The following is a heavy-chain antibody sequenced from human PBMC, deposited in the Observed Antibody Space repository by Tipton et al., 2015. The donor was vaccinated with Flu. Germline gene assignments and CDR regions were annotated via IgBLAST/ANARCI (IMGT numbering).Heavy chain of an antibody. CDR1: GFTFSSYA. V-gene: IGHV3-23*01. D-gene: IGHD6-6*01. J-gene: IGHJ5*02. Sequence: SLRLSCAASGFTFSSYAMSWVRQAPGKGLEWVSAISGSGGSTYYADSVKGRFTISRDNSKNTLYLQMNSLRAEDTAVYYCAKGPWSIAARSNWFDPWGQGTLVTVSS. CDR2: ISGSGGST. CDR3: AKGPWSIAARSNWFDP.